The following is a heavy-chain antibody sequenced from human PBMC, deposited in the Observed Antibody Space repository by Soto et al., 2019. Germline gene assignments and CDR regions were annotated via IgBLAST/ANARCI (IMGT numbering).Heavy chain of an antibody. CDR1: GGSISSGRFY. CDR3: ARTTFYDIVPAYYSLFDY. CDR2: ISDSGSS. D-gene: IGHD3-9*01. Sequence: QEQLQESGPGLVKPSQTLTLTCTVSGGSISSGRFYWSWIRQHPGKGLEWIGHISDSGSSYYNPSLESRVTISLDTSENQVSLKLSAVTAADTAVYFCARTTFYDIVPAYYSLFDYWGQGTKVTVSS. J-gene: IGHJ4*02. V-gene: IGHV4-31*03.